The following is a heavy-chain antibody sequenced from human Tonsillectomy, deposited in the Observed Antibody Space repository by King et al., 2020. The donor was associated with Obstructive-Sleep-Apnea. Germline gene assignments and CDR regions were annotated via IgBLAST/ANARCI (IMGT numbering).Heavy chain of an antibody. D-gene: IGHD3-10*01. CDR1: GFTFSSYG. J-gene: IGHJ4*02. V-gene: IGHV3-33*06. CDR3: AKAKRFGDLLFYYFDY. CDR2: ILYDGTKN. Sequence: VQLVQSGGGVVQPGRSLRVSCAASGFTFSSYGMRWVCQAPGKGLEWVAGILYDGTKNYIANSVKGLFTISRDNSKNTLFLQMNNLRAEDTALYYCAKAKRFGDLLFYYFDYWGQGTLVTVSS.